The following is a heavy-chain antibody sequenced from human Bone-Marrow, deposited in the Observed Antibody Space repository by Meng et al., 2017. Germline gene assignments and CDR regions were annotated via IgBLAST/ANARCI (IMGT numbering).Heavy chain of an antibody. V-gene: IGHV3-66*02. CDR2: IYSGGST. CDR3: ARSYDSSGYYYEYCFDY. J-gene: IGHJ4*02. D-gene: IGHD3-22*01. Sequence: GESLKISCAASGFTVSSNYMSWVRQAPGKGLEWVPVIYSGGSTYYADSVKGRFTISRDNSKNTLYLQMNSLRAEDTAVYYCARSYDSSGYYYEYCFDYWGQGTLVTVSS. CDR1: GFTVSSNY.